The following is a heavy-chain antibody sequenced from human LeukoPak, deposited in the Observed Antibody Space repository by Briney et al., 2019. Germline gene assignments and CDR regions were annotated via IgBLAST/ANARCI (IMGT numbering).Heavy chain of an antibody. CDR1: GFSFSDFG. D-gene: IGHD3-16*01. Sequence: GRSLRLSCAASGFSFSDFGLNWVRQAPGKGLEWVSYISSSGTTVYYADSVRGRFTLSRDNAKNSLYLQINSLGAEDTAVYYCARDLVSGAYTFDVWGQGTMVTVSS. V-gene: IGHV3-48*03. CDR3: ARDLVSGAYTFDV. CDR2: ISSSGTTV. J-gene: IGHJ3*01.